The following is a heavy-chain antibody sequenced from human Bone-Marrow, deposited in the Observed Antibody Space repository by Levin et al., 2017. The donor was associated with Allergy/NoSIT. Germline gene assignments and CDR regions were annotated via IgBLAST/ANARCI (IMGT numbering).Heavy chain of an antibody. J-gene: IGHJ4*02. CDR2: IPGGGGTT. CDR3: AKGGDDYFFDY. Sequence: GGSLRLSCAGSGFTFSSYAMSWVRQAPGKGLEWVSTIPGGGGTTYYADAVKGRFTISRDNSKNTLYLQMNSLRAEDTAAYYCAKGGDDYFFDYWGQGTLVTVSS. D-gene: IGHD2-21*02. CDR1: GFTFSSYA. V-gene: IGHV3-23*01.